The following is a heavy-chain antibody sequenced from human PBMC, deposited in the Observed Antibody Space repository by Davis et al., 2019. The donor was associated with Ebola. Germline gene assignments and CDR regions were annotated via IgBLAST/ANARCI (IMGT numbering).Heavy chain of an antibody. CDR3: ARRLDFWSGYYLDY. CDR2: INAGNGHT. J-gene: IGHJ4*02. Sequence: ASVKVSCKASGYTFTTYGLHWVRQAPGQRLEWMGGINAGNGHTKYSQKFQGRVTVSRDTSANTAYMELTSLTSEDTAVYYCARRLDFWSGYYLDYWGQGTLVTVSS. V-gene: IGHV1-3*01. D-gene: IGHD3-3*01. CDR1: GYTFTTYG.